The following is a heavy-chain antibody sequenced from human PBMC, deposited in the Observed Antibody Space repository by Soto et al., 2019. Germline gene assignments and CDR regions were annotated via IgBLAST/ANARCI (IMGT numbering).Heavy chain of an antibody. Sequence: GASVKVSCKASGYTFTSYGISWVPQAPGQGLEWMGWISAYNGNTNYAQKLQGRVTMTTDTSTSTAYMELRSLRSDDTAVYYCARGREMATISGDFDYWGQGTLVTVSS. CDR2: ISAYNGNT. CDR3: ARGREMATISGDFDY. V-gene: IGHV1-18*01. J-gene: IGHJ4*02. D-gene: IGHD5-12*01. CDR1: GYTFTSYG.